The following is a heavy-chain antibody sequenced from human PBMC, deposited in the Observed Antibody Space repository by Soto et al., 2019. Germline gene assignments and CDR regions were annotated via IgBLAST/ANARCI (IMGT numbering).Heavy chain of an antibody. V-gene: IGHV3-23*01. J-gene: IGHJ4*02. CDR1: GFTFSSYA. Sequence: VSMRLSCAASGFTFSSYAMSWVRQAPGKGLEWVSAISGSGGSTYYADSVKGRFTISRDNSKNTLYLQMNSLRAEDTAVYYCAKVRRPLRYYFDYWGQGTLVTVSS. CDR2: ISGSGGST. CDR3: AKVRRPLRYYFDY. D-gene: IGHD3-10*01.